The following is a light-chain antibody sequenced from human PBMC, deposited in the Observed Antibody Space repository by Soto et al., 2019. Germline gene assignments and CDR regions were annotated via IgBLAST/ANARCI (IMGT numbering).Light chain of an antibody. CDR3: MQGTHWPPR. Sequence: EIVMTQSPLSLSATPGQPASISCKSSQSLLHSNGKTYLYWYVQKSGQPPKLLIYEVSNRFSGVSERFSGSGAGTDFTLKISRVEAEDVGVYYCMQGTHWPPRFGAGTKVDIK. CDR2: EVS. CDR1: QSLLHSNGKTY. J-gene: IGKJ4*01. V-gene: IGKV2-29*03.